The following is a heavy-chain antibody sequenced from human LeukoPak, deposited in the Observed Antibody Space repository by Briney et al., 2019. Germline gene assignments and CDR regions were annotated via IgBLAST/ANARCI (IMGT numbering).Heavy chain of an antibody. J-gene: IGHJ5*02. CDR3: ARDFYSSGWYWFDP. Sequence: SETLSLTCTVSGGSISSYYWSWIRQPPGKGLDWIGYIYYSGSTNYNPSLKSRVTISVDTSKNQFSLKLSSVTVADTAVYYFARDFYSSGWYWFDPWGPGTLVTVSS. V-gene: IGHV4-59*01. CDR1: GGSISSYY. CDR2: IYYSGST. D-gene: IGHD6-19*01.